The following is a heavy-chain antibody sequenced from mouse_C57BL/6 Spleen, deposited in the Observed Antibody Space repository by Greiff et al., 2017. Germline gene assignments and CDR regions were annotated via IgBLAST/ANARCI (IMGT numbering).Heavy chain of an antibody. D-gene: IGHD2-2*01. CDR2: INYDGSST. V-gene: IGHV5-16*01. Sequence: EVQVVESEGGLVQPGSSMKLSCTASGFTFSDYYMAWVRQVPEKGLEWVANINYDGSSTYYLDSLKSRFILSRDNAKNILYLQMSSLKSEDTATYYCAREGGYGNDEAMDYWGQGTSVTVSS. CDR1: GFTFSDYY. J-gene: IGHJ4*01. CDR3: AREGGYGNDEAMDY.